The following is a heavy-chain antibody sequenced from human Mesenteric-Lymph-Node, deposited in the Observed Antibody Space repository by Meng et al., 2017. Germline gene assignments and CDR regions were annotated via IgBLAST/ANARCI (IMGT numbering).Heavy chain of an antibody. J-gene: IGHJ4*02. CDR3: VRGDGPESYYHDY. Sequence: GESLKISCVASGFTFSSHWMTWVRQAPGKGLEWVASIKQDGSLKYFVDSVKGRFTISRDNAKNSLYLQMNSLRTEDTAVYYCVRGDGPESYYHDYWGQGTLVTVSS. V-gene: IGHV3-7*01. D-gene: IGHD3-10*01. CDR1: GFTFSSHW. CDR2: IKQDGSLK.